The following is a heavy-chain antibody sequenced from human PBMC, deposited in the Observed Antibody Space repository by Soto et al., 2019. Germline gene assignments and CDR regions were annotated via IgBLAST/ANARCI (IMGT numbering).Heavy chain of an antibody. CDR2: ISSSGGSV. CDR1: GFTFSTYS. D-gene: IGHD2-2*01. Sequence: EVQLVESGGGLVKPGGSLRLSCAASGFTFSTYSMNWVRQAPGKGLEWVSSISSSGGSVSYAESVKGRVTISRDNAKNSLYLQMDSLRAEDTAVYYCARGRSINTNRDYWGQGTLVTVSS. CDR3: ARGRSINTNRDY. J-gene: IGHJ4*02. V-gene: IGHV3-21*01.